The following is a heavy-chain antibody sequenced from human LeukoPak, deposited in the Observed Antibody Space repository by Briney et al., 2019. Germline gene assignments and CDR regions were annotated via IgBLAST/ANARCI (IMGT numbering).Heavy chain of an antibody. V-gene: IGHV4-38-2*02. Sequence: PSEILSRTCTVSGYYISDGYYWGWIRQPPGKGLEWIGSFYHSGSTYYNPSLKSRVTISVDTSKNQFSLKLSSVTAADTAVYYCARDPTGYCSSASCYTAYWGQGTPVTVSS. CDR2: FYHSGST. J-gene: IGHJ4*02. CDR1: GYYISDGYY. D-gene: IGHD2-2*02. CDR3: ARDPTGYCSSASCYTAY.